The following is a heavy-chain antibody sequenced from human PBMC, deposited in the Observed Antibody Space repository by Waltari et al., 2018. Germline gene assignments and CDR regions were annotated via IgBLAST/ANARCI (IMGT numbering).Heavy chain of an antibody. CDR2: ISYDGSNK. CDR3: ARADSKGYFDY. CDR1: GFTFRSSA. J-gene: IGHJ4*02. V-gene: IGHV3-30-3*01. D-gene: IGHD4-4*01. Sequence: QVQLVESGGGGVQPGRSLRLSCAASGFTFRSSAMHWARQAPGKGLEWVAVISYDGSNKYYADSVKGRFTISRDNSKNTLYLQMNSLRAEDTAVYYCARADSKGYFDYWGQGTLVTVSS.